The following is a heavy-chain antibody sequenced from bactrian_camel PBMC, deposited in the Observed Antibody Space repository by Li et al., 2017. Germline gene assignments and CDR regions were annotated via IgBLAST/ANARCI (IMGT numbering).Heavy chain of an antibody. Sequence: SLRLSCGASRYIYGSITGWFRQAPGKEREEVAYIENDGATTYANSVKGRFTVSKDNVKTIMYLQMNSLKPEDTAMYYCTKDRSYGTRNWVQSTRGQGTQVTVS. CDR3: TKDRSYGTRNWVQST. CDR1: RYIYGSIT. J-gene: IGHJ4*01. CDR2: IENDGAT. V-gene: IGHV3S53*01. D-gene: IGHD3*01.